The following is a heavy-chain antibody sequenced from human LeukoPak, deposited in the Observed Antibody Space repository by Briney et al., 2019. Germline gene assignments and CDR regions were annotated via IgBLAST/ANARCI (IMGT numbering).Heavy chain of an antibody. CDR2: IYYSGST. J-gene: IGHJ4*02. D-gene: IGHD7-27*01. CDR1: GGSISSSSYY. CDR3: ARRGYWGSRYFDY. V-gene: IGHV4-39*01. Sequence: PSETLSLTCTVSGGSISSSSYYWGWIRQPPGKGLEWIGSIYYSGSTYYNPSLKSRVTISVDTSKNQFSLKLSSVTAADTAVYYCARRGYWGSRYFDYWGQGTLVTVSS.